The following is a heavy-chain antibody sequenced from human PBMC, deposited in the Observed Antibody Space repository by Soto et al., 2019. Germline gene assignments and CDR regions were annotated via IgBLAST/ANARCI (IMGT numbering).Heavy chain of an antibody. CDR3: ARLEGLATTSYYFDH. Sequence: QLQLQESGPGLVKPSETLSLTCTVSGGSISSSNYYWGWIRQPPGKGLEWIGSIYYSGLTYYNPSLKSRVTISLDKSKSQFSLKLNSVTAADTAVYYCARLEGLATTSYYFDHWGQGTLVTVSS. CDR2: IYYSGLT. J-gene: IGHJ4*02. V-gene: IGHV4-39*01. CDR1: GGSISSSNYY. D-gene: IGHD3-9*01.